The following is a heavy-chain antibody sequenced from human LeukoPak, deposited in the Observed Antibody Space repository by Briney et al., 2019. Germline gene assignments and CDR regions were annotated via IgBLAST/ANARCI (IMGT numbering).Heavy chain of an antibody. CDR1: GFSFSTYS. CDR3: SKDVVPDSGWDLDY. D-gene: IGHD6-19*01. J-gene: IGHJ4*02. Sequence: GGSLSLSCTASGFSFSTYSMTWVRQGPGKGLEWASSIYKSGSKTFYADSVKGRFTISRDNSKNTLYLQMNSLTAEDTAIYYCSKDVVPDSGWDLDYWGQGTLVTVSS. CDR2: IYKSGSKT. V-gene: IGHV3-23*05.